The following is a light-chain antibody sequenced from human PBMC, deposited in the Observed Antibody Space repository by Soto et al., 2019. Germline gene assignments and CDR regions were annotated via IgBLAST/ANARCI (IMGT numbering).Light chain of an antibody. V-gene: IGKV1-27*01. CDR2: AAS. Sequence: DIQMTQSPSSLSASVGDKVTIACGASQGISSTLAWYQQKPGKVPKLVIYAASTLESGFPSRFSGSRSGTDFTLTISSLQPEDVATYYCQKYDSAPLTFGGGTKVEIK. J-gene: IGKJ4*01. CDR1: QGISST. CDR3: QKYDSAPLT.